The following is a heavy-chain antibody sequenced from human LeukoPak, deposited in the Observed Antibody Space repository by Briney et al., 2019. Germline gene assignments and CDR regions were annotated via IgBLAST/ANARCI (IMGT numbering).Heavy chain of an antibody. J-gene: IGHJ5*02. Sequence: GSSVKVSCKASGGTLRSYAISWVRQAPGQGLEWMGGTIPIFGTATYAQRFQGRVTITTDESRSTAYMELNSLRSDDTAVYYCAREGPAYSSSLNNWFDPWGQGTLVTVSS. V-gene: IGHV1-69*05. CDR3: AREGPAYSSSLNNWFDP. D-gene: IGHD6-13*01. CDR1: GGTLRSYA. CDR2: TIPIFGTA.